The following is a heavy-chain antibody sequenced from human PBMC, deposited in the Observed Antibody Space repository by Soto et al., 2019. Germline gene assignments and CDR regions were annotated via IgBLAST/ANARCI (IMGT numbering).Heavy chain of an antibody. CDR3: ARSRAIAAAGISWFDP. CDR2: INSDGSST. J-gene: IGHJ5*02. V-gene: IGHV3-74*01. Sequence: EVQLVESGGGLVQPGGSLRLSCAASGFTFSSYWMHWVRQAPGKGLVWVSRINSDGSSTSYADSVKGRFTISRDNAKNTLYLQMNRLRAEDTAVYYCARSRAIAAAGISWFDPWGQGTLVTFSS. CDR1: GFTFSSYW. D-gene: IGHD6-13*01.